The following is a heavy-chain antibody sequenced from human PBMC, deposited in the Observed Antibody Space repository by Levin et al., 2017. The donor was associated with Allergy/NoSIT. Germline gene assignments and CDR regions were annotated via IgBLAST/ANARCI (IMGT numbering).Heavy chain of an antibody. V-gene: IGHV3-7*02. D-gene: IGHD3-10*01. CDR1: GFTFSSYW. CDR3: GRFVDAFDI. CDR2: IKQDGSEK. J-gene: IGHJ3*02. Sequence: GESLKISCAASGFTFSSYWMSWVRQAPGKGLEWVANIKQDGSEKYYVDSVKGRFTISRDNAKNSLYLQMNSLRAEDTAVYYCGRFVDAFDIWGQGTMVTVSS.